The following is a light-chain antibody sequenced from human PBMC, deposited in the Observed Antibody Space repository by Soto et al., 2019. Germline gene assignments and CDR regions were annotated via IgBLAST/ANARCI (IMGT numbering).Light chain of an antibody. Sequence: QSALTQPASVSGSPGQSISISCSGASSDVGGYNYVSWYQHHPGKAPKLMIYDVSNRPSGVSNRFSGSKSGNTASLTISGLQAEDEADYYCSSSPSSRGVFGTGTKLTVL. CDR2: DVS. CDR1: SSDVGGYNY. J-gene: IGLJ1*01. CDR3: SSSPSSRGV. V-gene: IGLV2-14*03.